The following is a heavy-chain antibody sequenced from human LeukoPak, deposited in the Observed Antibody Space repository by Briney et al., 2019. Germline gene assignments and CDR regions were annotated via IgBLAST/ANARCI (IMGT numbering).Heavy chain of an antibody. CDR2: IQSKTDGGTT. CDR3: TTDKRGYSYGWYYMDV. CDR1: GFTFSNAW. D-gene: IGHD5-18*01. J-gene: IGHJ6*03. V-gene: IGHV3-15*01. Sequence: GGSLRLSCAASGFTFSNAWMSWGRQAPGKGLEWVGRIQSKTDGGTTDYAAPVKGRFTISRDDSKNTLYLQMNSLKTEDTAVYYCTTDKRGYSYGWYYMDVWGKGTTVTVSS.